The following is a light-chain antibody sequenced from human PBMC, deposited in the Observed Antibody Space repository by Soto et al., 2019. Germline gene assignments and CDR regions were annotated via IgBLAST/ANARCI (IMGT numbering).Light chain of an antibody. Sequence: DIQLTQSPSFLSASVGDRVTITCRASKGISSYLAWYQQKPGQAPKLLLYAASTLQSGVPSRFSGRGSGTEFTLTTSSLLPEDFATYYCQQLNSYRRTFGQGTEVEIK. V-gene: IGKV1-9*01. CDR2: AAS. CDR1: KGISSY. J-gene: IGKJ1*01. CDR3: QQLNSYRRT.